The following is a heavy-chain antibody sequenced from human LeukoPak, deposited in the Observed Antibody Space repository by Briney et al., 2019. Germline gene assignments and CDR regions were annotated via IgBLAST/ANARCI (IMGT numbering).Heavy chain of an antibody. CDR3: ARGYSGYEFGY. D-gene: IGHD5-12*01. CDR2: IKEDGSEE. V-gene: IGHV3-7*04. CDR1: GFTFSTSW. J-gene: IGHJ4*02. Sequence: GGPLRLSCAASGFTFSTSWMNWVRQAPGKGLEWVANIKEDGSEEYYVDSVKGRFTIPRDNARKSLYLQMNSLRVEDTAVYYCARGYSGYEFGYWGQGTLVTVSS.